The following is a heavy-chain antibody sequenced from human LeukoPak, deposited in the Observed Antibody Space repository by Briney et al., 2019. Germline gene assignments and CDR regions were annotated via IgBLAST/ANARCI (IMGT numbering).Heavy chain of an antibody. J-gene: IGHJ4*02. D-gene: IGHD3-22*01. V-gene: IGHV1-2*02. CDR1: GYTFTGYY. Sequence: ASVKVSCKASGYTFTGYYMHWVRQAPGQGLEWMGWINPNSGGTNYAQKFQGRVTMTRDTSISTAYMELSRLRSDDTAVYYCARNFYFDSNGYYHYLGQGTLVTVSS. CDR2: INPNSGGT. CDR3: ARNFYFDSNGYYHY.